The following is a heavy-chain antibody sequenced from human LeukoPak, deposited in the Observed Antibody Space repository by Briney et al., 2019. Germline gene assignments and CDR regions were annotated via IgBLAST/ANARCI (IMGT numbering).Heavy chain of an antibody. Sequence: SVKVSCKASGGTFSSYAISWVRQAPGQGLEWTGGIIPIFGTANYAQKFQGRVTITTDESTSTAYMELSSLRSEDTAVYYCARHRVQSITIFGVVPTSEGYWGQGTLVTVSS. D-gene: IGHD3-3*01. CDR2: IIPIFGTA. V-gene: IGHV1-69*05. J-gene: IGHJ4*02. CDR3: ARHRVQSITIFGVVPTSEGY. CDR1: GGTFSSYA.